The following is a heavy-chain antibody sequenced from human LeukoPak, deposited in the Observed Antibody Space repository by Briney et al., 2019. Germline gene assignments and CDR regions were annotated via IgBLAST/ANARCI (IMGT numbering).Heavy chain of an antibody. V-gene: IGHV3-30-3*01. J-gene: IGHJ4*02. Sequence: QSGGSLRLSCAASGFSFSDFAMNWVRQAPGKGLEWVAVISYDGSNKYYADSVKGRFTISRDNSKNTLYLQMNSLRAEDTAVYYCARDALSVITMVRGAWQYYFDYWGQGTLVTVSS. D-gene: IGHD3-10*01. CDR3: ARDALSVITMVRGAWQYYFDY. CDR2: ISYDGSNK. CDR1: GFSFSDFA.